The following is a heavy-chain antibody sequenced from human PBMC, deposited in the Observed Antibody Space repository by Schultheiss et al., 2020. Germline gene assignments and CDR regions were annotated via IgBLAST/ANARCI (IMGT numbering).Heavy chain of an antibody. V-gene: IGHV4-4*02. CDR3: ARASDYYDSSGYDYYGMDV. D-gene: IGHD3-22*01. CDR1: GGSISSSNW. CDR2: IYHSGST. Sequence: SETLSLTCTVSGGSISSSNWWSWVRQPPGKGLEWIGEIYHSGSTNYNPSLKSRVTISVDKSKNQFSLKLSSVTAADTAVYYCARASDYYDSSGYDYYGMDVWGQGTTVTVSS. J-gene: IGHJ6*02.